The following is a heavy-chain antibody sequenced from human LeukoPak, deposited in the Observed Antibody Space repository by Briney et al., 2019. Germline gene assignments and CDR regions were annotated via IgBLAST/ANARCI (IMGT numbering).Heavy chain of an antibody. D-gene: IGHD3-10*01. CDR3: ARVRITMVRGVPHYGMDV. CDR2: IYSGGST. V-gene: IGHV3-53*01. J-gene: IGHJ6*02. CDR1: GFTVSSNY. Sequence: PGGSLRLSCAASGFTVSSNYMSWVRQAPGKGLEWVSVIYSGGSTYYADSVKGRFAISRDNSKNTLYLQMNSLRAEDTAVYYCARVRITMVRGVPHYGMDVWGQGTTATVSS.